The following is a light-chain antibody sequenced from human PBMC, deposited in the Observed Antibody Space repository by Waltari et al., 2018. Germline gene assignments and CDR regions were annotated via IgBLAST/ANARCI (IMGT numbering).Light chain of an antibody. CDR1: TNLNTF. CDR3: QQYYDYPIN. CDR2: DAS. J-gene: IGKJ5*01. Sequence: DIQMTQSPSTVSASLGDRVTTTCRARTNLNTFLSWYQQKPGAVPNLLIYDASTLERGVPSRFSGSGSGTHFTLTISGLQPDDFATYYCQQYYDYPINFGQGTRL. V-gene: IGKV1-5*01.